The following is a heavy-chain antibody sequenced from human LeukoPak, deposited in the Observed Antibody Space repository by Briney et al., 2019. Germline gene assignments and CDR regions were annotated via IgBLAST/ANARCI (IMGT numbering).Heavy chain of an antibody. J-gene: IGHJ4*02. CDR2: ISGSGGST. Sequence: GGSLRLSCAASGFTVSSNYMSWVRQAPGKGLEWVSAISGSGGSTYYADSVKGRFTISRDNSKNTLYLQMNSLRAEDTAVYYCAKAGAVVVVAAKYFDYWGQGTLVTVSS. D-gene: IGHD2-15*01. V-gene: IGHV3-23*01. CDR3: AKAGAVVVVAAKYFDY. CDR1: GFTVSSNY.